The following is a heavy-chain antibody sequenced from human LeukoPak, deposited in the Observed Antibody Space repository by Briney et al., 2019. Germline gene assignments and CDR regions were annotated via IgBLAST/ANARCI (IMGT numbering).Heavy chain of an antibody. Sequence: AGGSLRLSCAASGFTFSSYAMHWVRQAPGKGLEWVAVISYDGSNKYYADSVKGRFTITRDNSKNTLYLQMNSLRAEDTAVYYCAREEEDYGDYGGPKGYFDYWGQGTLVTVSS. V-gene: IGHV3-30-3*01. CDR1: GFTFSSYA. CDR2: ISYDGSNK. CDR3: AREEEDYGDYGGPKGYFDY. D-gene: IGHD4-17*01. J-gene: IGHJ4*02.